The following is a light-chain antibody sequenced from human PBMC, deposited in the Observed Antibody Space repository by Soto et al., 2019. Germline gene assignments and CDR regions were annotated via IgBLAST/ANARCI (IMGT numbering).Light chain of an antibody. Sequence: EIVMTQSPATLSVSPGERATLSCRASQRVSSNLAWYQQKPGQTPKLLIYVASTRATGIPARFSGSGSGTEFTLTISSLQSEDFAVYFCQQYNVCPLTFGGGTKVEFK. CDR1: QRVSSN. CDR3: QQYNVCPLT. V-gene: IGKV3-15*01. CDR2: VAS. J-gene: IGKJ4*01.